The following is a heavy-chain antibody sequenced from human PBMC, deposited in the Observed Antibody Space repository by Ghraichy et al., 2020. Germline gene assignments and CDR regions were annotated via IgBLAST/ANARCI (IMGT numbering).Heavy chain of an antibody. J-gene: IGHJ4*02. CDR3: ARTQVPYSSSSGVDY. Sequence: GGSLRLSCAASGFTFSDYYMSWIRQAPGKGLEWVSYISSSSSYTNYADSVKGRFTISRDNAKSSLYLQMNSLRAEDTAVYYCARTQVPYSSSSGVDYWGQGTLVTVSS. V-gene: IGHV3-11*06. CDR2: ISSSSSYT. CDR1: GFTFSDYY. D-gene: IGHD6-6*01.